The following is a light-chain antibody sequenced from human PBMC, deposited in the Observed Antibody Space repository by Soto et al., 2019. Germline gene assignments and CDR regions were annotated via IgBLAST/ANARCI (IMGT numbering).Light chain of an antibody. CDR1: QNVNSN. J-gene: IGKJ1*01. CDR3: QQYNSWLWT. V-gene: IGKV3-15*01. Sequence: VMTQSPASLSVSTGERATLSCRASQNVNSNLAWYQQKPGQAPRFLIYGASTRATGIPARFSGSGSGTEGTITISSLQSEDSEVYYCQQYNSWLWTFGQGTKVDIK. CDR2: GAS.